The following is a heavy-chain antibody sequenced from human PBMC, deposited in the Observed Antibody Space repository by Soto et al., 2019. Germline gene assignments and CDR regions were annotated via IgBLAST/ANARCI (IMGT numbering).Heavy chain of an antibody. J-gene: IGHJ3*02. Sequence: GGSLRLSCAASGFTFSRYWMSWVRQAPGKGLEWVANIKEDGSQKWYVDSVKGRFTISRDNAKNSLYLQMSSLRVEDTAVYYCARGYYYEVSGPFSDAFDIWGQGTMVTVSS. CDR2: IKEDGSQK. CDR1: GFTFSRYW. V-gene: IGHV3-7*04. D-gene: IGHD3-22*01. CDR3: ARGYYYEVSGPFSDAFDI.